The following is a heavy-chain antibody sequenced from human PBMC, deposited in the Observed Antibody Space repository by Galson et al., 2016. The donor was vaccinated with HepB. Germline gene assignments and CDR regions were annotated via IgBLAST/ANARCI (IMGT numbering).Heavy chain of an antibody. CDR1: GFTVSNNY. CDR2: IFSGGAT. D-gene: IGHD1-14*01. J-gene: IGHJ2*01. V-gene: IGHV3-53*01. Sequence: SLRLSCAASGFTVSNNYMSWVRRAPGKGLEWVSVIFSGGATYYTDSVKGRFSISRDNSKNTLYLQMNSLRAEDTAIYYCARFVQGTEWYFALWGHGTQVTVSS. CDR3: ARFVQGTEWYFAL.